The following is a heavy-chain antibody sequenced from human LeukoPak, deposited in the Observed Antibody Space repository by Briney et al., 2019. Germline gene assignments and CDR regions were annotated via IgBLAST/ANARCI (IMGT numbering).Heavy chain of an antibody. Sequence: PGGSLRLSCAASGFTFSSYAMSWVRQAPGKGLEWVSAISGSGGSTYYADSVKGRFTISRDNSRNTLYLQMNSLRREDTAVYYCAKRGVITSGGAQGVPLTSWGQGTLVTVSS. CDR2: ISGSGGST. V-gene: IGHV3-23*01. CDR3: AKRGVITSGGAQGVPLTS. CDR1: GFTFSSYA. J-gene: IGHJ5*02. D-gene: IGHD3-16*01.